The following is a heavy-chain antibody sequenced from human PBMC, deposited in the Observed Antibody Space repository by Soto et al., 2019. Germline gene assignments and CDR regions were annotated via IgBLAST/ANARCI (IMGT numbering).Heavy chain of an antibody. CDR2: INSDGSST. Sequence: GGSLRLSCGASGFSFRTYWMHWVRQVPGKGPVWVSRINSDGSSTDYADSVKGRFTISRDNAKNTLLLQMNSLRAEDTAVYYCARTSYDTSGHYLGFWFDPWGKGTLVTVSS. CDR1: GFSFRTYW. CDR3: ARTSYDTSGHYLGFWFDP. J-gene: IGHJ5*02. D-gene: IGHD3-22*01. V-gene: IGHV3-74*01.